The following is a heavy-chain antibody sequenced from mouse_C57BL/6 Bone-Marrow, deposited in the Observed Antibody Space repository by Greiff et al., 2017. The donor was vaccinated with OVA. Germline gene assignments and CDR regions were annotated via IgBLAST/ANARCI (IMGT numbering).Heavy chain of an antibody. CDR1: GYTFTDYY. V-gene: IGHV1-26*01. Sequence: EVQLQQSGPELVKPGASVKISCKASGYTFTDYYMNWVKQSHGKSLEWIGDINPNNGGTSYNQKFKGKATLTVDKSSSTAYMELRSLTSEDAAVYYCARWDGYWKFAYWGQGTLVTVSA. J-gene: IGHJ3*01. CDR3: ARWDGYWKFAY. D-gene: IGHD2-3*01. CDR2: INPNNGGT.